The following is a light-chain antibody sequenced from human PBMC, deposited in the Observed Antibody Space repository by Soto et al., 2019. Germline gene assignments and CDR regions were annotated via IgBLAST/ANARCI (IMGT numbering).Light chain of an antibody. CDR1: QSVSSSY. CDR3: QQYGSSPRT. CDR2: GAS. J-gene: IGKJ1*01. Sequence: EIVLTQSPGTLSLSPGERATLSCRASQSVSSSYLAWYQQKPGQAPRLLIYGASSRATGIPYRFSGSGSGTDFTLTISRLEPEDFAVYYCQQYGSSPRTFGQGTNVEIK. V-gene: IGKV3-20*01.